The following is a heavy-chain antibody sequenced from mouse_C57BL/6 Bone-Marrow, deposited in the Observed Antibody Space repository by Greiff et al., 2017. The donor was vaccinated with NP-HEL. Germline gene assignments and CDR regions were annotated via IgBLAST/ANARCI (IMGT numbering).Heavy chain of an antibody. CDR1: EYEFPSHD. CDR3: ARGSTMVTDWYFDV. V-gene: IGHV5-2*01. CDR2: INSDGGST. Sequence: EVHLVESGGGLVQPGESLKLSCESNEYEFPSHDMSWVRKTPEKRLELVAAINSDGGSTSYPDTMERRFIISRDNTKKTLYLQMSSLRSEDTALYYCARGSTMVTDWYFDVWGTGTTVTVSS. D-gene: IGHD2-2*01. J-gene: IGHJ1*03.